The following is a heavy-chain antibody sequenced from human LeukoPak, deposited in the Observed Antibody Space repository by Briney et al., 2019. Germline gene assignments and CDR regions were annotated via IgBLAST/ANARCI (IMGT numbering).Heavy chain of an antibody. V-gene: IGHV3-74*01. D-gene: IGHD3-3*01. J-gene: IGHJ4*02. Sequence: GGSLRLSCAASGFTFSSYWMHWVRQAPGKGLVWVSRINTDGSSTSYADSVKGRFTISRDNAKNTLYLQMNSLRAEDTAVYYCARDVNLGWLSRYYFDHWGQGTLVTVSS. CDR3: ARDVNLGWLSRYYFDH. CDR1: GFTFSSYW. CDR2: INTDGSST.